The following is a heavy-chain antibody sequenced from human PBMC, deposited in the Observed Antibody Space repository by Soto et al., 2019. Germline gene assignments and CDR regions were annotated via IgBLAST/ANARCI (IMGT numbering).Heavy chain of an antibody. CDR2: ISYDGSNK. D-gene: IGHD1-26*01. V-gene: IGHV3-30*18. CDR1: GFTFSSYG. J-gene: IGHJ3*02. Sequence: QVQLVESGGGVVQPGRSLRLSCAASGFTFSSYGMHWVRQAPGKGLEWVAVISYDGSNKYYADSVKGRFTISRDNSKNTLYLQMNSLRAEDTAVYYCAKEQCELLMLNAFDIWGQGTMVTVSS. CDR3: AKEQCELLMLNAFDI.